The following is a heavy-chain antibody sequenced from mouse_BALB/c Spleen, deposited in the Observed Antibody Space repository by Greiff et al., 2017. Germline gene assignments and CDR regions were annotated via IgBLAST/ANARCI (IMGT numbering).Heavy chain of an antibody. J-gene: IGHJ4*01. CDR3: ARRELSYAMDY. CDR1: GFTFSSFG. Sequence: EGKVVESGGGLVQPGGSRKLSCAASGFTFSSFGMHWVRQAPEKGLEWVAYISSGSSTIYYADTVKGRFTISRDNPKNTLFLQMTSLRSEDTAMYYCARRELSYAMDYWGQGTSVTVSS. V-gene: IGHV5-17*02. D-gene: IGHD1-1*02. CDR2: ISSGSSTI.